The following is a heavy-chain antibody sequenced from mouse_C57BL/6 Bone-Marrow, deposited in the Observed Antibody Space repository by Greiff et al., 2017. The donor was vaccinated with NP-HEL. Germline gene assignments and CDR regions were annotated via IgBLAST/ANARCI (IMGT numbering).Heavy chain of an antibody. CDR1: GYSITSGYY. D-gene: IGHD2-4*01. V-gene: IGHV3-6*01. CDR3: ARGGYYDYDVKFAY. CDR2: ISYDGSN. Sequence: EVKLQESGPGLVKPSQSLSLTCSVTGYSITSGYYWNWIRQFPGNKLEWMGYISYDGSNNYNPSLKNRISITRDTSKNQFFLKLNSVTTEDTATYYCARGGYYDYDVKFAYWGQGTLVTVSA. J-gene: IGHJ3*01.